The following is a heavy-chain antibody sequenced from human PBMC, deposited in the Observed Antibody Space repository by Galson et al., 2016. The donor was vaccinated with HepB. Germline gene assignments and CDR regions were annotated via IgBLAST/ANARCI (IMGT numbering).Heavy chain of an antibody. D-gene: IGHD3-3*01. CDR1: GFMFRDSS. J-gene: IGHJ4*02. Sequence: SLRLSCAASGFMFRDSSMSWVRQAPGKGLEWVASIETSSSYIYHADSVRGRFTIARDNSGSTLFLQTNSLRAEDTAVYYCARLSRWDFWICYSIDSWGQGILVTVSS. CDR3: ARLSRWDFWICYSIDS. V-gene: IGHV3-21*01. CDR2: IETSSSYI.